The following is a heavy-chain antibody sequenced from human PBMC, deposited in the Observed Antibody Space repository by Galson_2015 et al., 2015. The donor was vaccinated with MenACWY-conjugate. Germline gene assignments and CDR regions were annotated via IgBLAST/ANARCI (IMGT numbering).Heavy chain of an antibody. Sequence: SVKVSCKASGYTFTSYGISWVRQAPGQGLEWMGGIIPIFGTANYAQKFQGRVTITADESTSTAYMELSSLRSEDTAVYYCASFLEWLNFDIWGQGTMVTVSS. J-gene: IGHJ3*02. CDR1: GYTFTSYG. CDR3: ASFLEWLNFDI. CDR2: IIPIFGTA. D-gene: IGHD3-3*01. V-gene: IGHV1-69*13.